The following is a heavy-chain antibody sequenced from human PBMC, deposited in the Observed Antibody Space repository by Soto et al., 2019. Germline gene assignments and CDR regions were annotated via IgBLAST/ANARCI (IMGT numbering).Heavy chain of an antibody. CDR1: GFTFSTYG. CDR3: AKEYGSTWIDH. J-gene: IGHJ4*02. V-gene: IGHV3-30*18. CDR2: MSYDGTKE. D-gene: IGHD6-13*01. Sequence: PGGSLRLSCAASGFTFSTYGMHWVRQAPGKGLEWVAAMSYDGTKEYYVDSVKGGFTISRDNSRNTLFLQRNSLRDEDTGVYYCAKEYGSTWIDHWGQGTLVTVSS.